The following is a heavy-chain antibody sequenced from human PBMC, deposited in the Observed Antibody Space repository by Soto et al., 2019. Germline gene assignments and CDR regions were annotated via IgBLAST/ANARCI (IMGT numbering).Heavy chain of an antibody. D-gene: IGHD3-3*01. V-gene: IGHV4-34*01. CDR3: ARVRKPFGVVTYYYYGMDV. CDR1: GGSFSGYY. CDR2: INHSGST. J-gene: IGHJ6*02. Sequence: SETLSLTCAVYGGSFSGYYWSWIRQPPGKGLEWIGEINHSGSTNYNPSLKSRVTISVDTSKNQFSLKLSSVTAADTAVYYCARVRKPFGVVTYYYYGMDVWGQWTTVTVSS.